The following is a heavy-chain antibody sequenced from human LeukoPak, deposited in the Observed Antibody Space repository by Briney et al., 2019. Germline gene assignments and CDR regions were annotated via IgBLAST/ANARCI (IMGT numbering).Heavy chain of an antibody. Sequence: GGSPRLSCAASGFTFSSYAMHWVRQAPGKGLEWVAVISYDGSNKYYADSVKGRFTISRDNSKNTLYLQMNSLRAEDTAVYYCAREGRWIQLWTLGYWGQGTLVTVSS. D-gene: IGHD5-18*01. CDR2: ISYDGSNK. CDR1: GFTFSSYA. V-gene: IGHV3-30-3*01. CDR3: AREGRWIQLWTLGY. J-gene: IGHJ4*02.